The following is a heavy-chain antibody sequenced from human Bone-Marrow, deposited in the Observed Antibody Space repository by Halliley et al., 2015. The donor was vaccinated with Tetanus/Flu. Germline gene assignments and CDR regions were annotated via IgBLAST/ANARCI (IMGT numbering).Heavy chain of an antibody. V-gene: IGHV3-23*01. Sequence: SLRLSCAASGFTFSSYAMSWVRQAPGKGPEWVSVMSGSGGSTYYADSVKGRFTISRDNSKNTLYLQMNSLRAEDTAVYYCAGPYYDFWSGDHYYYDYAMDVWGQGTTVTVSS. CDR2: MSGSGGST. D-gene: IGHD3-3*01. CDR3: AGPYYDFWSGDHYYYDYAMDV. J-gene: IGHJ6*02. CDR1: GFTFSSYA.